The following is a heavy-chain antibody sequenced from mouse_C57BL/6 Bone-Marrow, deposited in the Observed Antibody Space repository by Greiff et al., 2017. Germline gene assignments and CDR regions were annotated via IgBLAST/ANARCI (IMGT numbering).Heavy chain of an antibody. CDR1: GYTFTDYE. J-gene: IGHJ2*01. D-gene: IGHD1-1*01. Sequence: VQLQQSGAELVRPGASVTLSCKASGYTFTDYEMHWVKQTPVHGLEWIGAIDPETGGTAYNQKFKGKAILTADKSSSTAYMELRSLTSEDSAVYYCTRDYDSSDIDYWGQGTTLTVSS. V-gene: IGHV1-15*01. CDR2: IDPETGGT. CDR3: TRDYDSSDIDY.